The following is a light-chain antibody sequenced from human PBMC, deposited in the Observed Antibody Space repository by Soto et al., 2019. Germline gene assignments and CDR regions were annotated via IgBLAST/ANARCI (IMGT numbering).Light chain of an antibody. V-gene: IGKV1-39*01. CDR3: HQSYSGPPHT. Sequence: DIQMTQSPSSLSASVGDRVTITCRASQSINSYLNWYQQRPGKAPKLLIYAASSLQDGVPSRCSGSGSGTDFTLSITSLQVEEFATYYCHQSYSGPPHTCGQGTRLEIK. J-gene: IGKJ2*01. CDR2: AAS. CDR1: QSINSY.